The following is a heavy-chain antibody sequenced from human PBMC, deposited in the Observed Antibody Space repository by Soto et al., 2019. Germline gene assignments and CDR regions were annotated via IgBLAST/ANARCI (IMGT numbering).Heavy chain of an antibody. D-gene: IGHD6-13*01. V-gene: IGHV3-11*06. CDR3: ARERYSSSWDKFDY. Sequence: QVQLVESGGGLVKPGGSLRLSCAASGFTFSDYYMSWIRQAPGKGLEWVSYISSSSSYTNYADSVKGRFTISRDNAKNSLYLQMNSVRAEDTAVYYCARERYSSSWDKFDYWGQGTLVTVSS. J-gene: IGHJ4*02. CDR2: ISSSSSYT. CDR1: GFTFSDYY.